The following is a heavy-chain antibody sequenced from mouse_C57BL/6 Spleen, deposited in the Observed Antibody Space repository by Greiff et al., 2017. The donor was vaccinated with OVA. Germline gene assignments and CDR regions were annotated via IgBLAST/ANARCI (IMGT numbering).Heavy chain of an antibody. CDR1: GFTFSSYG. V-gene: IGHV5-6*01. J-gene: IGHJ3*01. CDR2: ISSGGSYT. CDR3: ARQTAQATTWFAY. D-gene: IGHD3-2*02. Sequence: VQLKESGGDLVKPGGSLKLSCAASGFTFSSYGMSWVRQTPDKRLEWVATISSGGSYTYYPDSMKGRFTISRDNAKNTLYLQMSSLKSEDTAMYYCARQTAQATTWFAYWGQGTLVTVSA.